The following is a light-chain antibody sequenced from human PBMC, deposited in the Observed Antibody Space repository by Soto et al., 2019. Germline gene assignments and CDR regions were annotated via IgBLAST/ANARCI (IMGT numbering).Light chain of an antibody. CDR3: CSYADGSSYF. V-gene: IGLV2-14*03. J-gene: IGLJ1*01. Sequence: QSALTQPASVSGSPGQSITISCTGTSRDVGAYDYVSWYLQYPDKAPQLLIYYVDHRPSGVSSRFSGSKSGNTASLTISGLQAEDEGDYYCCSYADGSSYFVGTGTKVTVL. CDR2: YVD. CDR1: SRDVGAYDY.